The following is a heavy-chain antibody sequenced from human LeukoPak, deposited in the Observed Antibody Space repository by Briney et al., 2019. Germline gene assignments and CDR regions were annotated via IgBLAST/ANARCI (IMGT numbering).Heavy chain of an antibody. Sequence: PGGSLRLSCAASGFTFDDYGMSWVRQAPGKGLEWVSGINWNGGSTGYADSVKGRFTISRDNAKNSLYLQMNSLRAEDTALYYCARVPADDYVGREGDYWGQGTLVTVSS. J-gene: IGHJ4*02. CDR3: ARVPADDYVGREGDY. D-gene: IGHD3-16*01. CDR1: GFTFDDYG. V-gene: IGHV3-20*04. CDR2: INWNGGST.